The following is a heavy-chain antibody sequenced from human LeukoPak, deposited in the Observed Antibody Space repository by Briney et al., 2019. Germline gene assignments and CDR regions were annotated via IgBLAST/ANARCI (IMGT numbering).Heavy chain of an antibody. CDR1: GFTSNTGW. D-gene: IGHD2-2*01. CDR2: MRQDGSDM. Sequence: AGGSLRLSCAVSGFTSNTGWLTWVRQAPGKGPEWVADMRQDGSDMYYLDSVRGRFTISRDNAKNSLYLQMNSLRAEDTAVYYCAREVPAAIFDYWGQGTLVTVSS. V-gene: IGHV3-7*01. J-gene: IGHJ4*02. CDR3: AREVPAAIFDY.